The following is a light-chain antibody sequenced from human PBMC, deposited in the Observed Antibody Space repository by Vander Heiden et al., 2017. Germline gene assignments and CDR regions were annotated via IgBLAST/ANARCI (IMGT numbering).Light chain of an antibody. CDR3: QQADSFPRT. Sequence: DIQITQSPSSVSASVGDRVTITCRASQGINNWLAWYQQKPGKAPSLLIYAASSLQSGVPSRFSGRGFGTHFTLTINSLQPEDFATYYCQQADSFPRTFGGGTRVELK. V-gene: IGKV1D-12*01. CDR2: AAS. CDR1: QGINNW. J-gene: IGKJ4*01.